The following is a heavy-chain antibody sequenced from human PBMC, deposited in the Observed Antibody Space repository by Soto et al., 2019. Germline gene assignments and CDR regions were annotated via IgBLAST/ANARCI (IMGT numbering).Heavy chain of an antibody. CDR2: IIPLTETP. Sequence: QVQVVQSGAEVKKPGSSVKVSCKASGGTFSNYAISWVRQAPGHGLEWVGGIIPLTETPVYAQTVQGRLTIAADESPSAAYMELSSVRSDDTAVYYCAIGTRNSGTCALWGQGTRVPVSS. CDR3: AIGTRNSGTCAL. CDR1: GGTFSNYA. J-gene: IGHJ4*02. D-gene: IGHD2-2*01. V-gene: IGHV1-69*01.